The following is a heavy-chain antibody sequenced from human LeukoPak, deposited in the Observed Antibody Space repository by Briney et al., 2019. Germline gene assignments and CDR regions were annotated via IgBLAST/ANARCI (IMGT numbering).Heavy chain of an antibody. D-gene: IGHD4-23*01. CDR1: GFIVSSNY. CDR3: ARGDDYGGAWYYFDY. Sequence: GGSLRLSCAASGFIVSSNYMNWVRQAPGKGLEWVSVIYSGGSTYYADSVKSRFTISRDNSKNTLFLQMNSLRAEDTAEYYCARGDDYGGAWYYFDYWGQGTLVTVSS. J-gene: IGHJ4*02. V-gene: IGHV3-53*01. CDR2: IYSGGST.